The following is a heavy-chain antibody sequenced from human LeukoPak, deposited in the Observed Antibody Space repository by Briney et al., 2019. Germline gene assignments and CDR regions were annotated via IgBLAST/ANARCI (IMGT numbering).Heavy chain of an antibody. CDR1: GFTFSSYW. V-gene: IGHV3-74*01. Sequence: GGSLRLSRAASGFTFSSYWMHWVRQVPGKGLVWVSRINGDGSSTNYADAVKGRFTISRDNTKNTLYLQMNSLRAEDTAVYYCARGYSSGSRWGYWGQGTLVTVSS. CDR3: ARGYSSGSRWGY. J-gene: IGHJ4*02. D-gene: IGHD6-19*01. CDR2: INGDGSST.